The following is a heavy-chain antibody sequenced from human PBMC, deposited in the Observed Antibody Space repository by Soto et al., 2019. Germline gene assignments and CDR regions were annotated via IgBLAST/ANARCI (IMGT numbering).Heavy chain of an antibody. CDR2: INPSGGST. CDR3: ARYLWGYCTNGVCHNYYGMDV. J-gene: IGHJ6*02. D-gene: IGHD2-8*01. V-gene: IGHV1-46*01. CDR1: GYTFTSYY. Sequence: ASVKVSCKASGYTFTSYYMHWVRQAPGQGLEWMGIINPSGGSTSYAQKFQGRVTMTRDTSTSTVYMELSSLRSEDTAVYYCARYLWGYCTNGVCHNYYGMDVWGQGTTVTVSS.